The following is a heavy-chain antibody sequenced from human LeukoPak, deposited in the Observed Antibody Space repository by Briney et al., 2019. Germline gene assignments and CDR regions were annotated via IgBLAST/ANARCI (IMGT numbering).Heavy chain of an antibody. CDR3: ARGEHSSSWYNGMDV. CDR1: GFTFSNYT. J-gene: IGHJ6*02. Sequence: GGSLRLSCAASGFTFSNYTMNWVRQAPGKGLEWVSYISSSSRTIFYADSVKGRFTISRDNAKNSLYLQMNSLRAEDTAVYYCARGEHSSSWYNGMDVWGQGTTVTVSS. V-gene: IGHV3-48*04. CDR2: ISSSSRTI. D-gene: IGHD6-13*01.